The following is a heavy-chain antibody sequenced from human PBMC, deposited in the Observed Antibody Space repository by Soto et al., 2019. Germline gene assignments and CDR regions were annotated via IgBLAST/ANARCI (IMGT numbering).Heavy chain of an antibody. J-gene: IGHJ5*02. CDR3: ARDPVYYDSSGYFAWFYP. D-gene: IGHD3-22*01. V-gene: IGHV1-46*03. CDR2: INPSGGST. Sequence: ASVKVSCKASGYTFTSYYMHWVRQAPGQGLEWMGIINPSGGSTSYAQKFQGRATMTRDTSTSTVYMELSSLRSEDTAVYYCARDPVYYDSSGYFAWFYPWGQGTLVTVSS. CDR1: GYTFTSYY.